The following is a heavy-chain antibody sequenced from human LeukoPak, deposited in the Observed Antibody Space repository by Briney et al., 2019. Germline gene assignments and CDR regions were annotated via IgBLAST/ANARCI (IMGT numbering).Heavy chain of an antibody. V-gene: IGHV4-59*08. J-gene: IGHJ3*02. CDR2: IYYSGST. CDR3: ARVEHAFDI. CDR1: GVSISSYY. Sequence: SETLSLTCTASGVSISSYYWSWIRQPPGKGLEWIGYIYYSGSTNYNPSLKSRVTISVDTSKNQFSLKLSSVTVADTAVYYCARVEHAFDIWGQGTMVTVSS.